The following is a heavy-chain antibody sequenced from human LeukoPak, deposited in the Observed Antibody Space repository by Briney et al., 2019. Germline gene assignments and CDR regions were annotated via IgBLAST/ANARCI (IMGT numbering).Heavy chain of an antibody. CDR3: AKDRVAARNSLLFDY. CDR1: GGSISSYY. V-gene: IGHV4-59*01. D-gene: IGHD6-6*01. CDR2: VYDSGTT. Sequence: PSETLSLTCTVSGGSISSYYWSWIRQPPGKGLEWFGYVYDSGTTNYNPSLKSRVTISVDTSKNQFSLKLSSVTAEDTAVYYCAKDRVAARNSLLFDYWGQGTLVTVSS. J-gene: IGHJ4*02.